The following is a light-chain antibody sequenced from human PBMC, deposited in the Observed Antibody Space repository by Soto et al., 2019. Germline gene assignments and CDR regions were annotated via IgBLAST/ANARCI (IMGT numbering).Light chain of an antibody. J-gene: IGKJ1*01. CDR3: QQYNNWPRT. Sequence: EIVLTQSPGTLSLSPGERATLYCRASQRVNINLAWYQQKPGQAPRILIYGASTRDTGIPARFSGSGSGTEFTLTISRLQSEDFGVYYCQQYNNWPRTFGQGTKVDIK. CDR2: GAS. CDR1: QRVNIN. V-gene: IGKV3-15*01.